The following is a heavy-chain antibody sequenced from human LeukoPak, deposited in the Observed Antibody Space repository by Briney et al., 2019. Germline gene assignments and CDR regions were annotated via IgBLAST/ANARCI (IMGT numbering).Heavy chain of an antibody. CDR3: ESGTPQRWSSF. D-gene: IGHD3-10*01. J-gene: IGHJ4*02. V-gene: IGHV4-34*01. CDR2: IKHDGST. Sequence: SETLSLTCAVYGGSFSGDFWSWLRQSPGKGLEWIGEIKHDGSTTYNPSLKSRVTISLDTSRNQHSLKLSSVTAADTAIYYCESGTPQRWSSFWGQGTLVTVSS. CDR1: GGSFSGDF.